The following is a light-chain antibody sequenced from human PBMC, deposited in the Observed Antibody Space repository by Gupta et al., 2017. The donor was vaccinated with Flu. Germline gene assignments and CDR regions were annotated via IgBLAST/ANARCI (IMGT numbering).Light chain of an antibody. V-gene: IGLV2-14*01. CDR2: EVS. Sequence: SALTQPASVSGSPGQSITISCSGTSSHVGGYDYVSWYQHHPGRATKLIIFEVSHRSSVVSTRFSGSKSGHTASLTIAGLQAEDEADYYCSSYSSSDIPGFGGGTKLTVL. CDR1: SSHVGGYDY. CDR3: SSYSSSDIPG. J-gene: IGLJ2*01.